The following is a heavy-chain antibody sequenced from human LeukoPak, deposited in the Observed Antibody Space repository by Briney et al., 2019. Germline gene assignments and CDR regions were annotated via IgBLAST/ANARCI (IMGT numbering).Heavy chain of an antibody. Sequence: SETLSLTCTVSGGSISTFYWGWIRQPPGKGLEWIGSIYYSGSTYYNPSLKSRVTISVDTSKNQFSLKLSSVTAADTAVYYCARRPYSSGWYNYWGQGTLVTVSS. J-gene: IGHJ4*02. CDR2: IYYSGST. CDR1: GGSISTFY. D-gene: IGHD6-19*01. V-gene: IGHV4-39*01. CDR3: ARRPYSSGWYNY.